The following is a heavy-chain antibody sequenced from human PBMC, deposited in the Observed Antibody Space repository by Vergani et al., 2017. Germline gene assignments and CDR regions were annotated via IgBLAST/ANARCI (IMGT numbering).Heavy chain of an antibody. CDR3: ARHSTVEWLVKLGWIDP. J-gene: IGHJ5*02. Sequence: QLQLQESGPGLVKPSATLSLICSVFGAYIRSSNYYWGWIRQPPGKGLEWIASIYYSGSTYHNPSLKSRVTISVDTSNNQFPLKLSSVTAADTAVYFCARHSTVEWLVKLGWIDPWGQGILVTVSS. CDR2: IYYSGST. CDR1: GAYIRSSNYY. D-gene: IGHD6-19*01. V-gene: IGHV4-39*01.